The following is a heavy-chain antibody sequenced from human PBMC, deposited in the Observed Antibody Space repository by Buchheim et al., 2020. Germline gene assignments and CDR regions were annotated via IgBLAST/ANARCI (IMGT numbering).Heavy chain of an antibody. D-gene: IGHD4-11*01. CDR3: AKDLEDYPIDY. CDR1: GFTFSSYG. CDR2: ISYDGSNK. Sequence: QVQLVESGGGVVQPGRSLRLSCAASGFTFSSYGMHWVRQAPGKGLEWVAVISYDGSNKYYAGSVKGRFTISRDNSKNTLYLQMNSLRAEDTAVYYCAKDLEDYPIDYWGQGTL. J-gene: IGHJ4*02. V-gene: IGHV3-30*18.